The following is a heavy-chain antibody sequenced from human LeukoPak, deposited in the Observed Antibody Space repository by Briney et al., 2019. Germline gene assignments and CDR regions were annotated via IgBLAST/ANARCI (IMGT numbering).Heavy chain of an antibody. J-gene: IGHJ6*03. V-gene: IGHV4-59*01. CDR2: IYYSGST. D-gene: IGHD4-23*01. Sequence: SETLSLTCTVSGGSISSYYWSWVRQPPGEGLEWIGYIYYSGSTNYNPSLKSRVTISVDTSKNQFSLKLSSVTAADTAVYYCASVVPYYYYMDVWGKGTTVTVSS. CDR1: GGSISSYY. CDR3: ASVVPYYYYMDV.